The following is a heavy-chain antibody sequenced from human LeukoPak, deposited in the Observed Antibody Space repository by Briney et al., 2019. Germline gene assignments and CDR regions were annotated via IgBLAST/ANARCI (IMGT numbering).Heavy chain of an antibody. V-gene: IGHV1-69*13. Sequence: SVKVSCKASGYTFTGYYIYWVRQAPGQGLEWMGGIIPIFGTANYAQKFQGRVTITADESTSTAYMELSSLRSEDTAVYYCARGGVYNWNYLSVRAFDIWGQGTMVTVSS. D-gene: IGHD1-7*01. CDR3: ARGGVYNWNYLSVRAFDI. J-gene: IGHJ3*02. CDR2: IIPIFGTA. CDR1: GYTFTGYY.